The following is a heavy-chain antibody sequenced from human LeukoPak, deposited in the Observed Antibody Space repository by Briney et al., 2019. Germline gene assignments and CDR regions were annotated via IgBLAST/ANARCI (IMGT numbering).Heavy chain of an antibody. J-gene: IGHJ4*02. CDR3: AEDLDSSSWYLDY. CDR1: GFTFSSYG. V-gene: IGHV3-30*02. D-gene: IGHD6-13*01. Sequence: PGGSLRLSCAASGFTFSSYGMHWVRQAPGKGLEWVAFIRYDGSNKYYADSVKGRFTISRDNSKNTLYLQMNSLRAEDTAVYYCAEDLDSSSWYLDYWGQGTLVTVSS. CDR2: IRYDGSNK.